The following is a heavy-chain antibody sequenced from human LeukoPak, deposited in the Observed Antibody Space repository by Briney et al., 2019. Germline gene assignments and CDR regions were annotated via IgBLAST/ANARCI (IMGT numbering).Heavy chain of an antibody. Sequence: SETLSLTCTVSGGSISSGGYYWSWIRQHPGKGLEWIGYIYYSGSTYYNPSLKSRVTISVDTSKNQFSLKLSSVTAADTAVYYCARGRGYSYGYIAAAGPIDYWGQGTLVTVSS. V-gene: IGHV4-31*03. D-gene: IGHD5-18*01. J-gene: IGHJ4*02. CDR2: IYYSGST. CDR3: ARGRGYSYGYIAAAGPIDY. CDR1: GGSISSGGYY.